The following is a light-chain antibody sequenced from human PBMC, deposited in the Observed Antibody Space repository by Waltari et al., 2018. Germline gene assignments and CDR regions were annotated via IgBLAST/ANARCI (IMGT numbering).Light chain of an antibody. Sequence: QSAPTQPASVSGSPGQSITISCTGTNSDVGRYNLVSWYQQQPDKAPKLIISDVTERPSAVSDRLSGSKSGNTASLTISGLQSEDEADYYCCSYAGSFTWVFGGGTKLTVL. CDR1: NSDVGRYNL. J-gene: IGLJ3*02. CDR2: DVT. V-gene: IGLV2-23*02. CDR3: CSYAGSFTWV.